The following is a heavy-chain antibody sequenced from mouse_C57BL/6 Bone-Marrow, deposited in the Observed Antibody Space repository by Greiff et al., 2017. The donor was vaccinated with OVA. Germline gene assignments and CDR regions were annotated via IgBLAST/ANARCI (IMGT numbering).Heavy chain of an antibody. CDR1: GYTFTDYN. Sequence: VQLQQSGPELVKPGASVKIPCKASGYTFTDYNMDWVKQSHGKSLEWIGDINPNNGGTNYNQKFKGKATLTVDKASSTAYMELRSLTSEDTAVYYCASLDGYYWFAYWGQGTLVTVSA. V-gene: IGHV1-18*01. D-gene: IGHD2-3*01. CDR3: ASLDGYYWFAY. J-gene: IGHJ3*01. CDR2: INPNNGGT.